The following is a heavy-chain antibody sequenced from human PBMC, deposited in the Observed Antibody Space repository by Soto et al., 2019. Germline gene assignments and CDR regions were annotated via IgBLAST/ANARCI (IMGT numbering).Heavy chain of an antibody. D-gene: IGHD2-2*01. V-gene: IGHV3-48*01. Sequence: GGSLRLSCAASGFTFSSYSMNWVRQAPGKGLEWVSYISSSSSTIYYADSVKGRFTISRDNAKNSLYLQMNSLRAEDTAVYYCARDDIVVVPAARYNWFDPWGQGTLVTVSS. CDR2: ISSSSSTI. J-gene: IGHJ5*02. CDR3: ARDDIVVVPAARYNWFDP. CDR1: GFTFSSYS.